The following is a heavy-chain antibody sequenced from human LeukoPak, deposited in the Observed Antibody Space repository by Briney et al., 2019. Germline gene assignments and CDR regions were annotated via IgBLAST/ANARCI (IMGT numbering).Heavy chain of an antibody. CDR1: GGSVSSGNYF. CDR3: ARLSKGRYFDYFFDY. V-gene: IGHV4-39*01. D-gene: IGHD3-9*01. J-gene: IGHJ4*02. Sequence: SETLSLTCSVTGGSVSSGNYFWGWLRQPPGKGLEWIGNINYLGSTAYNPSLKSRVTTSVDTSKHQFSLKLTSVTAADTAVYYCARLSKGRYFDYFFDYWGQGTLVTVSS. CDR2: INYLGST.